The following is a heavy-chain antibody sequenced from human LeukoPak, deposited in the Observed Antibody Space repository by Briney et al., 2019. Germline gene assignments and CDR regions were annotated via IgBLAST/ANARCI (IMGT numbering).Heavy chain of an antibody. CDR1: GFTFSSYE. CDR2: ISTSGSSI. Sequence: GGSLRLSCAASGFTFSSYEINRVRQAPGKGLEWVSYISTSGSSIYYADSVKGRFTISRDNARNSVYLQMNSLRAEDTAVYYCATSQGSWPDYFDYWGQGTLVTVSS. CDR3: ATSQGSWPDYFDY. V-gene: IGHV3-48*03. D-gene: IGHD6-13*01. J-gene: IGHJ4*02.